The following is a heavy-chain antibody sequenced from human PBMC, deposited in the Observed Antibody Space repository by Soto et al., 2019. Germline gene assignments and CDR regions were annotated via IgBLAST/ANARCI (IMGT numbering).Heavy chain of an antibody. V-gene: IGHV4-59*08. CDR2: VHHSWGS. Sequence: QVQLQESGPGLVKPSETLSLSCTVSGGSISSYYWSWFRRSPGKRMEWIGYVHHSWGSSYNPSLQSRVAKSLDPSKSQFSRKATAVTSTDTAVYYCAGQGFGPLHGLVDVWGQGTTVTVSS. D-gene: IGHD3-10*01. J-gene: IGHJ6*02. CDR1: GGSISSYY. CDR3: AGQGFGPLHGLVDV.